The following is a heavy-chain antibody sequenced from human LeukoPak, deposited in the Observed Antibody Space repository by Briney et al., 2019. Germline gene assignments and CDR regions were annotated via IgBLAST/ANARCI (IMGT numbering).Heavy chain of an antibody. CDR3: ASLRYFDWFPQNPFDY. J-gene: IGHJ4*02. V-gene: IGHV3-11*04. CDR2: ISSSGSTI. CDR1: GFTFSDYY. Sequence: GGSLRLSCAASGFTFSDYYMSWIRQAPGKGLEWVSYISSSGSTIYYADSVKGRFTISRDNAKNSLYLQMNSLRAEDTAVYYCASLRYFDWFPQNPFDYWGQGTLVTVSS. D-gene: IGHD3-9*01.